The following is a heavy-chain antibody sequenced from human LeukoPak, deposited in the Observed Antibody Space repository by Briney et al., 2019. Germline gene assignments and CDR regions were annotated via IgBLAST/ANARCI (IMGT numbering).Heavy chain of an antibody. CDR1: GGTFSSYA. V-gene: IGHV1-69*05. J-gene: IGHJ3*02. D-gene: IGHD2-15*01. CDR3: ASPDPRIGRVVAAFDI. CDR2: IIPIFGTA. Sequence: GASVKVSCKASGGTFSSYAISWVRQAPGQGLEWMGGIIPIFGTANYAQKFQGRVTMTRDMSTSTVYMELSSLRSEDTAVYYCASPDPRIGRVVAAFDIWGQGTMVTVSS.